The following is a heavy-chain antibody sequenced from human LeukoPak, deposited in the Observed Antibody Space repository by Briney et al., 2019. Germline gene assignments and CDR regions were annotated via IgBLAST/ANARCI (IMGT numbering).Heavy chain of an antibody. J-gene: IGHJ4*02. D-gene: IGHD6-6*01. Sequence: PGGSLRLSCAASGFIFSSYSMNWVRQAPGKGLEWVSYISSTAITIYYAGSVKGRFTISRDNAKNSLYLQMNSLRAEDTAVYYCARGLYTTSSGRVVFFIWGQGTLVTVSS. CDR1: GFIFSSYS. CDR3: ARGLYTTSSGRVVFFI. CDR2: ISSTAITI. V-gene: IGHV3-48*04.